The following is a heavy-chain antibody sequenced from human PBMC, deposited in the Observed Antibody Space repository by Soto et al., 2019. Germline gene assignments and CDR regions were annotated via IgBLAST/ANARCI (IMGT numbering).Heavy chain of an antibody. V-gene: IGHV3-7*01. J-gene: IGHJ4*02. D-gene: IGHD1-1*01. CDR1: GFSLSSKS. Sequence: GGSLRFSCGASGFSLSSKSMSWVRQAPGKGLEWVASIKYDGNEKFYVDSVKGRFTVSRDTAKNSLYLQMNSLRGDDTALYYCAGLLGDVTTFDYWGQGSLVTVSS. CDR2: IKYDGNEK. CDR3: AGLLGDVTTFDY.